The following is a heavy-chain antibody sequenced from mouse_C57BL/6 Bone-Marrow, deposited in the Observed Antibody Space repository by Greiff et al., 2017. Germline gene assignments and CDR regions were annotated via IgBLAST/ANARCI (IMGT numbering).Heavy chain of an antibody. CDR1: GYTFTSYW. D-gene: IGHD3-3*01. CDR2: IDHNSGGT. V-gene: IGHV1-72*01. Sequence: QVQLLQPGAELVKPGASVKLSCKASGYTFTSYWMHWVKQRPGRGLEWIGRIDHNSGGTKYNEKFKRQAKLTVDKPSSTAYMQLSSLTSEYSAVYYCARRGVLGVVDVWGTGTTVTVSS. J-gene: IGHJ1*03. CDR3: ARRGVLGVVDV.